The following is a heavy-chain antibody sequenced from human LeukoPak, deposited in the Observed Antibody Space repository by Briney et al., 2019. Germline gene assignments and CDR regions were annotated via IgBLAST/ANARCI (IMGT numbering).Heavy chain of an antibody. CDR2: IYYSGST. Sequence: SETLSLTCTVSGGSISSYYWNWIRQPPGKGLEWIGYIYYSGSTNYNPSLKSRVTISVDTSKNQFYLKLSSVTAADTAVYYCARESPNSGSYPFDYWGQGTLVTVSS. V-gene: IGHV4-59*12. J-gene: IGHJ4*02. CDR3: ARESPNSGSYPFDY. CDR1: GGSISSYY. D-gene: IGHD1-26*01.